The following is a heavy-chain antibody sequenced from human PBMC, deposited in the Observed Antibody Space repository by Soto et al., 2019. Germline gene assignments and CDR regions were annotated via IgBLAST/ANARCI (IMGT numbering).Heavy chain of an antibody. Sequence: QVQLVQSGAEVKKPGSSVTVSFQASAGTFSSYAISWVRQAPGQGLAWMGRIIPFIGTANYAQKFQGRVTITADESTSKAYMALTRLRSEDTAVYYCARVVMTTVPASYYYGMDVWGQGTTVNVSS. D-gene: IGHD4-4*01. CDR3: ARVVMTTVPASYYYGMDV. J-gene: IGHJ6*02. CDR2: IIPFIGTA. CDR1: AGTFSSYA. V-gene: IGHV1-69*18.